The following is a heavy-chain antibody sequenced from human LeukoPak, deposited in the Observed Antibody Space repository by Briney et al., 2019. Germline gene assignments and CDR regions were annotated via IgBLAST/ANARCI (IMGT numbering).Heavy chain of an antibody. Sequence: GESLKISCKGSGYSFTGYWIGWVRQMPGKGLEWMGIIYPGDSGTRYSPSFQGHVTISADRSISTAYLQWSSLKASDTAMYYCARSRDGYTGPFDYWGQGTLVTVSP. D-gene: IGHD5-24*01. J-gene: IGHJ4*02. CDR3: ARSRDGYTGPFDY. V-gene: IGHV5-51*01. CDR2: IYPGDSGT. CDR1: GYSFTGYW.